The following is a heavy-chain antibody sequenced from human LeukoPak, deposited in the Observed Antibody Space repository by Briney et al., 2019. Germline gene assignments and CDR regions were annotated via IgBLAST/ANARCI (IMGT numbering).Heavy chain of an antibody. CDR3: ARDHDFWSGYYLDAFDI. CDR1: GFTFSSYA. Sequence: GGSLRLSCAASGFTFSSYAMHWVRQAPGKGLEWVAVISYDGSNKYYADSVKGRFTISRDNSKNTLYLQMNSLRAEDTAVYYCARDHDFWSGYYLDAFDIWGQGTMVTVSS. J-gene: IGHJ3*02. CDR2: ISYDGSNK. V-gene: IGHV3-30-3*01. D-gene: IGHD3-3*01.